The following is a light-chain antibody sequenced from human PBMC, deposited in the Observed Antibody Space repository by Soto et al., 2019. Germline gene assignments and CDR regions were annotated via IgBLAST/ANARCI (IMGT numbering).Light chain of an antibody. J-gene: IGLJ2*01. Sequence: QSVLTQTPSASGTPGQRVTISCSGSSSNIGSHIVNWYQQLPGTAPKLVIYSNNQRPSGVPDRFSGSKSGTSASLAISGLQSEDEAVYYCAVWDDSLNGPVFGGGTKLTVL. CDR3: AVWDDSLNGPV. CDR1: SSNIGSHI. V-gene: IGLV1-44*01. CDR2: SNN.